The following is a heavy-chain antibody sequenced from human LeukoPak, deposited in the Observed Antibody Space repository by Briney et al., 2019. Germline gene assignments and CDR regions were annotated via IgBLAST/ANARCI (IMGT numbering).Heavy chain of an antibody. CDR1: GGSFSGYY. J-gene: IGHJ4*02. CDR3: VGGSYLRHRDY. Sequence: SETLSLTCAVYGGSFSGYYWSWIRQPPGKGLEWIGEINHSGSTNHNPSLKSRVTISVDTSKNQFSLKLSSVTAADTAVYYCVGGSYLRHRDYWGQGTLVTVSS. D-gene: IGHD1-26*01. V-gene: IGHV4-34*01. CDR2: INHSGST.